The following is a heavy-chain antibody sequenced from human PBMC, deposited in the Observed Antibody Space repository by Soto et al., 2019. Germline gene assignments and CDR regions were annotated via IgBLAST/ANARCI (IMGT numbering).Heavy chain of an antibody. D-gene: IGHD1-7*01. CDR3: ARVKGGTTRRAFDS. V-gene: IGHV4-31*03. CDR2: IYDNGGA. Sequence: QVQLQESGPGLVKPSQTLSLTCTVSGDSISSGGYYWSLIRQHPGKGLAWIGYIYDNGGAYYSTSLKGRVVISVDRSENQFSLRLSSVTAADTAVYYCARVKGGTTRRAFDSWGQGTLVTVSS. CDR1: GDSISSGGYY. J-gene: IGHJ4*02.